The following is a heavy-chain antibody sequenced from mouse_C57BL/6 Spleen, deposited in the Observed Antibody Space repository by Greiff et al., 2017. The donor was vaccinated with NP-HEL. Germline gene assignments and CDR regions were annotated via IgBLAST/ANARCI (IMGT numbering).Heavy chain of an antibody. CDR3: ARDYYGSSYGY. V-gene: IGHV1-54*01. D-gene: IGHD1-1*01. CDR1: GYAFTNYL. CDR2: INPGSGGT. J-gene: IGHJ2*01. Sequence: VQLQQSGAELVRPGTSVKVSCKASGYAFTNYLIEWVKQRPGQGLEWIGVINPGSGGTNYNEKFKGKATLTADKSSSTAYMQLSSLTSEDSAVYVCARDYYGSSYGYWGQGTTLTVSS.